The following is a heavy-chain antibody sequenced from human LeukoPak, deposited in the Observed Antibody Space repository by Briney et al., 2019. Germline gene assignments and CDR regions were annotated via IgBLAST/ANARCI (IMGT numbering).Heavy chain of an antibody. CDR3: ATSWTQLWFTVELNY. CDR1: GFTFSSYA. V-gene: IGHV3-64D*06. CDR2: ISSNGGST. J-gene: IGHJ4*02. D-gene: IGHD5-18*01. Sequence: PGGSLRLSCSASGFTFSSYAMHWVRQAPGKGLEYVSAISSNGGSTYYADSVRGRFTISRDNSKNTLYLQMSSLRAEDTAVYYCATSWTQLWFTVELNYWGQGTLVTVSS.